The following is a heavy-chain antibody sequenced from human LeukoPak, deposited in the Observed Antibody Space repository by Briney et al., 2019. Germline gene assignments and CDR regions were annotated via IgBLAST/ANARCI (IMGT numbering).Heavy chain of an antibody. D-gene: IGHD3-16*01. CDR3: ARWGFGWGPDFDY. J-gene: IGHJ4*02. Sequence: TLSLTCTVSGGSISSGSYYWSWIRQPPGKGLEWIGEINLSGSTNYNPSLKSRVTISVDTSKNQFSLKLSSVTAADTAVYYCARWGFGWGPDFDYWGQGTLVTVSS. V-gene: IGHV4-39*07. CDR2: INLSGST. CDR1: GGSISSGSYY.